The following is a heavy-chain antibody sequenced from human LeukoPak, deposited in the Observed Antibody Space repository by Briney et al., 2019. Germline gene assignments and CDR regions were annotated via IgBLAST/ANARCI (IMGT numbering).Heavy chain of an antibody. Sequence: GESPKISCKASGYRFYSHWIVWVRQVPGKGLEWMGSVYPQDSDTTYNPSFQGHITFSADTSTNTAYLHWRSVKTSDTAMYYCARQSGFSNKFSYSWGGGILVSVSS. D-gene: IGHD6-25*01. V-gene: IGHV5-51*01. CDR1: GYRFYSHW. CDR2: VYPQDSDT. J-gene: IGHJ4*02. CDR3: ARQSGFSNKFSYS.